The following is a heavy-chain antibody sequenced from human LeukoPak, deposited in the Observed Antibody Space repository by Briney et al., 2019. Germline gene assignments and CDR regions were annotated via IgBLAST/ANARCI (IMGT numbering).Heavy chain of an antibody. D-gene: IGHD5-18*01. CDR2: ISSSSSTI. CDR3: ARDEPTAMVPDY. V-gene: IGHV3-48*04. Sequence: GGSLRLSCAASGFTFSSYSMNWVRQAPGKGLEWVSCISSSSSTIYYADSVKGRFTISRDNAKNSLYLQMNSLRAEDTAVYYCARDEPTAMVPDYWGQGTLVTVSS. CDR1: GFTFSSYS. J-gene: IGHJ4*02.